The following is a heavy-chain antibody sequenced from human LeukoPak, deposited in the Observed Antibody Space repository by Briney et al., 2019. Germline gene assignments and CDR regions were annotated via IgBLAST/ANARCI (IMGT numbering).Heavy chain of an antibody. D-gene: IGHD3-10*01. CDR2: IYSGGST. CDR1: GFPVSSNY. V-gene: IGHV3-53*01. J-gene: IGHJ4*02. CDR3: TITEYGSGSYADY. Sequence: GGSLRLSCAASGFPVSSNYMSWVRQAPGKGLEWVSVIYSGGSTYYADSVKGRFTISRDNSRKTLYLQMSSLRAEDTAVYYCTITEYGSGSYADYRGQGTLVTVSS.